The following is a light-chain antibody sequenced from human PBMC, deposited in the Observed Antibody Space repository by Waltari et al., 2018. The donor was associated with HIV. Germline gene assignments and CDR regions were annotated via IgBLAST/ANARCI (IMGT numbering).Light chain of an antibody. V-gene: IGKV1-9*01. CDR1: QAISTF. J-gene: IGKJ4*01. CDR2: AAS. Sequence: EIQLTQSPPFLSASVGDRVTITCRASQAISTFFAWYQQKPGEAPKLLMFAASTLQSVVPSRFSGRGSATEFTLTISSLQPEDFATYYCQQLNRYPPAFGGGTKVEIK. CDR3: QQLNRYPPA.